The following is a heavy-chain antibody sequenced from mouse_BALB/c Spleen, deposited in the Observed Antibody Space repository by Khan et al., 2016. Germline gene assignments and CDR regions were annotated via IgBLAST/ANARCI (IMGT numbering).Heavy chain of an antibody. J-gene: IGHJ2*01. CDR1: GYTFTSYW. CDR3: ARNDYAVDY. V-gene: IGHV1-87*01. CDR2: IYPGDGDT. D-gene: IGHD2-4*01. Sequence: QVQLQQSGAELARPGASVKLSCKASGYTFTSYWMPWVKQRPGQGLEWIGAIYPGDGDTRYTQKFKGKATLTADKSSSTAYMQLSRWASEDSAVYYCARNDYAVDYWGQGTTLTVSS.